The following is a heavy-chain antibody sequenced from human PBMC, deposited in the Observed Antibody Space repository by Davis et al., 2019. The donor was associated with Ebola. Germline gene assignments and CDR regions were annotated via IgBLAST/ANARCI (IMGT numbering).Heavy chain of an antibody. D-gene: IGHD2-2*01. Sequence: ASVKVSCKASAYTFTAYYLHWVRQAPGQGLEWMGWINPKSGNTNYAHKFQGRVTMTRDTSIRTAYMELTRLRSDDTAIYYCARASVLVPTVITQYWGQGTLVTVSS. CDR1: AYTFTAYY. V-gene: IGHV1-2*07. CDR2: INPKSGNT. J-gene: IGHJ4*02. CDR3: ARASVLVPTVITQY.